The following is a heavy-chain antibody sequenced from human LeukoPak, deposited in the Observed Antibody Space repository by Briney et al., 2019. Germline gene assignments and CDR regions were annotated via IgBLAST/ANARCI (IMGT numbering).Heavy chain of an antibody. D-gene: IGHD6-13*01. Sequence: PGGPLRLSCAASGFTFSNYWMHWVRQAPAKGLVWVSRINSDGSSRNYADSVKGRCTISRDNAKNTLYLQMNSLRAEDTAVYYCASASSHRIAAGGDYWGQGTLVTVSS. CDR3: ASASSHRIAAGGDY. CDR1: GFTFSNYW. J-gene: IGHJ4*02. CDR2: INSDGSSR. V-gene: IGHV3-74*01.